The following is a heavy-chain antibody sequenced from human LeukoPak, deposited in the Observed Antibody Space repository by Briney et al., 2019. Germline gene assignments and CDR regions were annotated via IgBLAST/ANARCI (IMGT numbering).Heavy chain of an antibody. J-gene: IGHJ4*02. CDR3: AKGRSGTVTTIRTNFDY. V-gene: IGHV3-30*02. CDR2: IRYDGGTK. Sequence: GGSLRLSCAASGLTFSIYGMHWVRQAPGKGREWVSFIRYDGGTKNYADSVKGRFTISRDNSKNTLYLQMNSMRAEDTAVYYCAKGRSGTVTTIRTNFDYWGQGTLVTVSS. D-gene: IGHD4-17*01. CDR1: GLTFSIYG.